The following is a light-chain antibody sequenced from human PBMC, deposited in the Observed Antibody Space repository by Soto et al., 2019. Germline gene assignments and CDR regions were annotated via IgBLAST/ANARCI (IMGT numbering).Light chain of an antibody. V-gene: IGLV1-40*01. CDR1: SSNIGAGYD. CDR3: QPYDSSLNVV. J-gene: IGLJ2*01. CDR2: GNS. Sequence: QLVLTQPPSVSGAPGQRVTISCTGSSSNIGAGYDVHWYQQLPGTAPKLLIYGNSNRPSGVPDRFSGSKSGTSASLAITGLQAEDEADYYCQPYDSSLNVVFGGGTKLTVL.